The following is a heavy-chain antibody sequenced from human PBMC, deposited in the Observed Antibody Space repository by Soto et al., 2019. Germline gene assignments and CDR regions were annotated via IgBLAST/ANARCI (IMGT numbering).Heavy chain of an antibody. J-gene: IGHJ4*02. CDR1: GFTFSSYG. D-gene: IGHD6-19*01. CDR2: IWYDGSNK. Sequence: QVQLVESGGGVVQPGRSLRLSCAASGFTFSSYGMQWVRQAPGKGLEWVAVIWYDGSNKYYADSVKGRFTISRDNSKNTLYLQVNSLRAEDTAVYYCARDRYSSGWYDLDYWGQGTLVTVSS. V-gene: IGHV3-33*01. CDR3: ARDRYSSGWYDLDY.